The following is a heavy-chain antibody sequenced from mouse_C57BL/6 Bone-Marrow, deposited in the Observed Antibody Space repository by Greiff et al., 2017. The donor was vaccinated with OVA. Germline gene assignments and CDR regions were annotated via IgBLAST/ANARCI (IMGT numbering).Heavy chain of an antibody. CDR3: ARHYDYDGFAMDY. CDR2: ISSGGSYT. D-gene: IGHD2-4*01. V-gene: IGHV5-6*01. Sequence: EVQVVESGGDLVKPGGSLKLSCAASGFTFSSYCMSLVRQTPVQCLELVATISSGGSYTYYPDSLKGRFTNSRDNAKNTRYLQMSSLKSEDTAMYYCARHYDYDGFAMDYWGQGTSVTVSS. CDR1: GFTFSSYC. J-gene: IGHJ4*01.